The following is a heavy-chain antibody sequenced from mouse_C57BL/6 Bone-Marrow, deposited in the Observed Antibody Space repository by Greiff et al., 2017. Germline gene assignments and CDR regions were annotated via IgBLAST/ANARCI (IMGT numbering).Heavy chain of an antibody. CDR3: ARDQTMVTPWFAY. J-gene: IGHJ3*01. CDR1: GFTFSSYA. Sequence: EVQGVESGGGLVKPGGSLKLSCAASGFTFSSYAMSWVRQTPEKRLEWVATISDGGSYTYYPDNVKGRFTISRDNAKNNLYLQMSHLKSEDTAMYYCARDQTMVTPWFAYWGQGTLVTVSA. CDR2: ISDGGSYT. V-gene: IGHV5-4*01. D-gene: IGHD2-2*01.